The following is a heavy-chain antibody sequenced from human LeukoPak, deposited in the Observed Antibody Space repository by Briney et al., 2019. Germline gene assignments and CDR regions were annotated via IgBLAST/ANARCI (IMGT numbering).Heavy chain of an antibody. J-gene: IGHJ6*03. CDR2: IYSGGST. CDR3: ARGYYSNYDYYYYMDV. Sequence: GGSLRLSCAASGFTVSSNYMSWVRQAPGKGLEWVSVIYSGGSTYYADSVKGRFTISRDNSKDTLYLQMNSLRAEDTAVYYCARGYYSNYDYYYYMDVWGKGTTVTVSS. CDR1: GFTVSSNY. V-gene: IGHV3-53*01. D-gene: IGHD4-11*01.